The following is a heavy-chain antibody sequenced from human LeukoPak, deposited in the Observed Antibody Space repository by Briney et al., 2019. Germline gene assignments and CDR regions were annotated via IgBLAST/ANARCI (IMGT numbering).Heavy chain of an antibody. CDR3: TTDTWYSAGH. CDR1: GFIFSGSW. Sequence: PGGSLRLSCTASGFIFSGSWMAWIRQAPGKGLEWVAIIKKDGSEKYYVDSMKGRFTISRDNGKNSLFLQMNSLRAEDTAIYYCTTDTWYSAGHWGQGTLVTVSS. CDR2: IKKDGSEK. J-gene: IGHJ4*02. D-gene: IGHD2-15*01. V-gene: IGHV3-7*03.